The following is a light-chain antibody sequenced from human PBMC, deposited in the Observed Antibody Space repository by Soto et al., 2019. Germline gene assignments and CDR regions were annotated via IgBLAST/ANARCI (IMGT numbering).Light chain of an antibody. V-gene: IGKV3-20*01. Sequence: EIVLTQSPGTLSLSPGERATLSCRASQSVSSSYLAWYQQKPGQAPRLLIYGASGRATGIPDRFSGRGSGTYFTLTISRLEPEDFAVYYCQQYGSSPTRTFGQGTKVEIK. CDR3: QQYGSSPTRT. J-gene: IGKJ1*01. CDR1: QSVSSSY. CDR2: GAS.